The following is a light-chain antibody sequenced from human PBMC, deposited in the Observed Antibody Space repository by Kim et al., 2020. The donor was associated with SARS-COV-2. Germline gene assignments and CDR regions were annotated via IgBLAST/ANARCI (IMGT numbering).Light chain of an antibody. CDR2: DAS. CDR3: QQYNMYSFT. J-gene: IGKJ4*01. V-gene: IGKV1-5*01. CDR1: QSISSW. Sequence: DIQMTQSPSTLSASVGDRVTITCRASQSISSWLAWYQQKPGKAPNLLIYDASTLESGVPSRFSGSGSGTEFTLTISSLQPDDFATYYCQQYNMYSFTFGGGTKVDIK.